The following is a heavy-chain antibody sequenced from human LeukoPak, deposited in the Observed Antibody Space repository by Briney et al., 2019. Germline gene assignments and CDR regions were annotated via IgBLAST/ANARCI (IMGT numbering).Heavy chain of an antibody. D-gene: IGHD2-2*01. Sequence: SETLSLTCTVSGGSISSGSYYWSWIRQPAGKGLEWIGRIYTSGSTNYNPSLKSRVTISVDTSKNQFSLKLSSVTAADTAVYYCARDQGIVVKSLDAFDIWGQGTMVTVSS. CDR1: GGSISSGSYY. V-gene: IGHV4-61*02. CDR3: ARDQGIVVKSLDAFDI. J-gene: IGHJ3*02. CDR2: IYTSGST.